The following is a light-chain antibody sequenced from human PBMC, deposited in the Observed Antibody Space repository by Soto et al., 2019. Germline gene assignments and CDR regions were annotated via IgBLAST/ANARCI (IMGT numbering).Light chain of an antibody. CDR2: GAS. J-gene: IGKJ5*01. CDR1: QSVSSN. CDR3: QQYNNWPST. V-gene: IGKV3-15*01. Sequence: EIVMTQSPATLSLSPGERATLSCRASQSVSSNLAWYQQKPGQAPRLLINGASTRATGIPARFSGSGSGTEFTLTISSLQSEDFAVYYCQQYNNWPSTCGQATRLEIK.